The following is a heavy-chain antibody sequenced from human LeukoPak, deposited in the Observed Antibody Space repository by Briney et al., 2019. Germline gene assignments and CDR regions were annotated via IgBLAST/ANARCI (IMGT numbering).Heavy chain of an antibody. CDR1: GFSVSSSF. D-gene: IGHD1-14*01. V-gene: IGHV3-53*01. CDR3: AREWANQRQRRDY. J-gene: IGHJ4*02. CDR2: LYAGGTT. Sequence: GGSLRLSCAASGFSVSSSFMTWVRQAPVKGLELVAVLYAGGTTNCADSVKGRFTISRDNSKNTVYLQMDSLRDDDTAVYYCAREWANQRQRRDYWGQGTPVTVSS.